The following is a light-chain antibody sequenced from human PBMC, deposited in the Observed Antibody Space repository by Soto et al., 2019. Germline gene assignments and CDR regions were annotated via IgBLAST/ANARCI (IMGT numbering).Light chain of an antibody. J-gene: IGLJ2*01. CDR1: SGHSNYA. CDR2: LNSDGSH. Sequence: QSVLTQSPSASASLGASVKLTCTLSSGHSNYAIAWHQQQPEKGPRYLMKLNSDGSHTKGDGTPDRFSGSTSGAERYLTISSLQSEDEADYYCQTWDTDIRVFGGGTKVTVL. V-gene: IGLV4-69*01. CDR3: QTWDTDIRV.